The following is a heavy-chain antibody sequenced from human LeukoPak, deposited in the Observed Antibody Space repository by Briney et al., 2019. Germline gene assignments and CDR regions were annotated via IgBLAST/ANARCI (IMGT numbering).Heavy chain of an antibody. D-gene: IGHD1-26*01. CDR1: GFTFISYS. J-gene: IGHJ4*02. CDR3: ARGDSGSYYFDY. V-gene: IGHV3-21*01. CDR2: ISSSSSYI. Sequence: GGSLRLSCAASGFTFISYSMNWVRQAPGKGLEWVSSISSSSSYIYYADSVKGRFTISRDNAKNSLYLQMNSLRAEDTAVYYCARGDSGSYYFDYWGQGILVTVSS.